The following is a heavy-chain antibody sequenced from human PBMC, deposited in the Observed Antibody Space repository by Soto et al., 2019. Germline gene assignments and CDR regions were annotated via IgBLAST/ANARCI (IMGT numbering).Heavy chain of an antibody. CDR3: AKDGPVVGAIEY. CDR2: ISYDGSNK. V-gene: IGHV3-30*18. D-gene: IGHD1-26*01. J-gene: IGHJ4*02. CDR1: GFTFSSYG. Sequence: GGSLRLSCAASGFTFSSYGMHWVRQAPGKGLEWVAVISYDGSNKYYADSVKGRFTISRDNPKNTLYLQMNSLRAEDTAVYYCAKDGPVVGAIEYWGQGTLVTVSS.